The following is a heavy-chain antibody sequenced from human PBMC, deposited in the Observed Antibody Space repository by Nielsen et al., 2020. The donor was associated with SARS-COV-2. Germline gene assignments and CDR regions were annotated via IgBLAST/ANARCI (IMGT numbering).Heavy chain of an antibody. J-gene: IGHJ6*02. Sequence: GESLKISCAASGFTFSSYAMHWVRQAPGKGLEWVSAISGSGGSTYYADSVKGRFTISRDNSKNTLYLQMNSLRAEDTAVYYCARDDGGYGSGSYSGMDVWGQGTTVTVSS. CDR1: GFTFSSYA. CDR3: ARDDGGYGSGSYSGMDV. CDR2: ISGSGGST. V-gene: IGHV3-23*01. D-gene: IGHD3-10*01.